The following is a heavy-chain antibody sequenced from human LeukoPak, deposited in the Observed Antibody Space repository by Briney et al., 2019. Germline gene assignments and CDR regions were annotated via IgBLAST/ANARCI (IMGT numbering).Heavy chain of an antibody. Sequence: KPSETLSLTCAVYGGSFSGYYWSWIRQPPGKGLEWIGEINHSGSTNYNPSLKSRVTISVDTSKNQFSLKLNSVTAADTARYYCAITNADYPSLDYFYYGMNVWGQGTTVTVSS. CDR1: GGSFSGYY. CDR3: AITNADYPSLDYFYYGMNV. J-gene: IGHJ6*02. V-gene: IGHV4-34*01. D-gene: IGHD4-17*01. CDR2: INHSGST.